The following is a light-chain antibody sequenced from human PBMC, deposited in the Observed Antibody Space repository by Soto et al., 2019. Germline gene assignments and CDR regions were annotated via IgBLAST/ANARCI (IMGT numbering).Light chain of an antibody. CDR3: QSYDSSLV. V-gene: IGLV1-40*01. J-gene: IGLJ2*01. Sequence: QSALTQPPSVSGAPGQRVTISCTGSSSNIGAGYDVHWYQQLPGTAPKLLIYGNSNRPSGVPDRLSGSKSGTSASLAITGLQAEDEADYYCQSYDSSLVFGGGTKLTVL. CDR2: GNS. CDR1: SSNIGAGYD.